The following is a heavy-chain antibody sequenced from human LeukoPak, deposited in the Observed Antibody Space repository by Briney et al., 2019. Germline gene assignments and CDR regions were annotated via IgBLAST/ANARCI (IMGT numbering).Heavy chain of an antibody. Sequence: GESLKISCKGSGYRFTSYWIGWVRQMPGKGLEWMGIIYPGDSDIRYSPSFQGQVTIAADKSITTAYLQWSSLKASDTAMYYCARRGDSGTSTVTTDDAFDIWGQGTMVTVSS. V-gene: IGHV5-51*01. J-gene: IGHJ3*02. D-gene: IGHD4-17*01. CDR3: ARRGDSGTSTVTTDDAFDI. CDR2: IYPGDSDI. CDR1: GYRFTSYW.